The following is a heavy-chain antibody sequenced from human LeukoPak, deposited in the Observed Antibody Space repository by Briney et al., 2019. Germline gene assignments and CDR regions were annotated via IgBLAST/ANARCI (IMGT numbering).Heavy chain of an antibody. CDR1: GYSISSGYH. CDR3: VRDWEGFNFDI. J-gene: IGHJ3*02. V-gene: IGHV4-61*01. D-gene: IGHD1-26*01. CDR2: VYNSGST. Sequence: PSETLSLTCAVSGYSISSGYHWGWVRQPQGEGLGWIAYVYNSGSTNYNPSLKSRVTISVDRSKNQFSLKMNSVTAADTAVYYCVRDWEGFNFDIWGQGTMVTVSS.